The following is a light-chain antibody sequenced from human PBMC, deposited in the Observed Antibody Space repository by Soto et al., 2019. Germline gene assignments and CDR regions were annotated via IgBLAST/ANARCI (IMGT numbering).Light chain of an antibody. CDR2: SNN. CDR3: AAWDDSLNGWV. V-gene: IGLV1-44*01. CDR1: SSNIGSNT. J-gene: IGLJ3*02. Sequence: HSVLTQPPSASGTPGQRVTISCSGSSSNIGSNTVNWYQHLPGTAPKLLIYSNNQRPSVVPDRFSGSKSGTSASLDLSGLQSDDEADYYCAAWDDSLNGWVFGGGTKLTVL.